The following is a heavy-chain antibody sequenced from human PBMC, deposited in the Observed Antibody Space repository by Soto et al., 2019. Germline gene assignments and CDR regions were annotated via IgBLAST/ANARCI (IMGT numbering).Heavy chain of an antibody. J-gene: IGHJ4*02. D-gene: IGHD2-15*01. Sequence: QVQLQESGPGLVEPPGTLSLTCGVSGDSFSSSNWWTWVRQPPGKGLEWIGDILHTGHTDYSPSLRSRLTISIDSSKKEFSLTLTSVTATDTAIYYCARSPRRVDGKWYLDYWGQGVLVTVSS. CDR3: ARSPRRVDGKWYLDY. CDR1: GDSFSSSNW. V-gene: IGHV4-4*03. CDR2: ILHTGHT.